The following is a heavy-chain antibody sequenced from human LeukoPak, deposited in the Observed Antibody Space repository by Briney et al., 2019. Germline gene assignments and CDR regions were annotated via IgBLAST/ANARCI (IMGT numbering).Heavy chain of an antibody. Sequence: PGGSLRLSCAASGFTFSSYGMSWVRQAPGKGLEWVSAISGSGGSTYYADSVKGRFTISRDNSKNTLYLQMNSLRAEDTAVYYCAKSVSGDPLWFGEPQGPDYFDYWGQGTLVTVSS. V-gene: IGHV3-23*01. CDR1: GFTFSSYG. D-gene: IGHD3-10*01. CDR2: ISGSGGST. CDR3: AKSVSGDPLWFGEPQGPDYFDY. J-gene: IGHJ4*02.